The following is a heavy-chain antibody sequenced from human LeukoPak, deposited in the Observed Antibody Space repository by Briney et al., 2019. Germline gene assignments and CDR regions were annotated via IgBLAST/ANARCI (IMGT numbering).Heavy chain of an antibody. Sequence: ASETLSLTCAVYGGSFSGYYWSWIRQPPGKGLEWIGEINHSGSTNYNPSLKSRVTISVDTSKNQFSLKLSSVTAADTAVYYCAGSKEVPWGQGTLVTVSS. V-gene: IGHV4-34*01. CDR3: AGSKEVP. J-gene: IGHJ5*02. CDR2: INHSGST. CDR1: GGSFSGYY. D-gene: IGHD3-10*01.